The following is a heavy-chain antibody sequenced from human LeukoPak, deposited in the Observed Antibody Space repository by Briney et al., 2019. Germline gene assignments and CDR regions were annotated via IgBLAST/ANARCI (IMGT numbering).Heavy chain of an antibody. D-gene: IGHD6-6*01. CDR3: ARPGYSSSSGDY. V-gene: IGHV1-69*01. CDR1: GGTFSSYA. J-gene: IGHJ4*02. Sequence: SVKVSCQASGGTFSSYAISWVRQAPGQGLEWMGGIIPIFGTANYAQKFQGRVTITADESTSTAYMELSSLRSEDTAVYYCARPGYSSSSGDYWGQGTLVTVYS. CDR2: IIPIFGTA.